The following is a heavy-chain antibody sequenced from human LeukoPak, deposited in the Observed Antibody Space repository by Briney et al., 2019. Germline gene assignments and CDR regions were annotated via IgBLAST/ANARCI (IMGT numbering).Heavy chain of an antibody. CDR3: AIFRYYYDSSGYYGF. D-gene: IGHD3-22*01. V-gene: IGHV3-23*01. CDR1: GFTFSSYA. CDR2: ISGSGGST. J-gene: IGHJ4*02. Sequence: GGSLRLSCAASGFTFSSYAMSWVRQAPGKGLEWVSAISGSGGSTYYADSVKGRFTISRDNPKNTLYLQMNSLRAEDTAVYYCAIFRYYYDSSGYYGFWGQGTLVTVSS.